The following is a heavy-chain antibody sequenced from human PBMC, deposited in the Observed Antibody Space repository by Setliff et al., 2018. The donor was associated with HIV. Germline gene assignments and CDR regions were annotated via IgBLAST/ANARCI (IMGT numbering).Heavy chain of an antibody. CDR2: IYNSGTT. CDR1: GDSIRNSRDY. D-gene: IGHD4-4*01. V-gene: IGHV4-39*02. CDR3: ARELDNSDNSDPFDV. Sequence: SETLSLTCSVSGDSIRNSRDYWGWIRQPQGKGLEWIGNIYNSGTTYYSPSLNSRVTISVDRSRNHFSLRLSAVTAADTAVYYCARELDNSDNSDPFDVWGQGTMVTVSS. J-gene: IGHJ3*01.